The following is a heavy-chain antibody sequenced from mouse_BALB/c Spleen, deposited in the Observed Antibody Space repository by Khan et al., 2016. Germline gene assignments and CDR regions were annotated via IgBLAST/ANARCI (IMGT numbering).Heavy chain of an antibody. CDR3: SSEYDGFAY. J-gene: IGHJ3*01. CDR2: IWGDGRT. V-gene: IGHV2-6-7*01. CDR1: GFSLTGYG. D-gene: IGHD2-14*01. Sequence: QVQLKESGPGLVAPSQSLSITCTVSGFSLTGYGVNWVRQPPGKGLEWLGKIWGDGRTDYNSALKSRVSISKDNSKSQVFLKMNSLQTDDTANDYGSSEYDGFAYWGQGTRVIVSA.